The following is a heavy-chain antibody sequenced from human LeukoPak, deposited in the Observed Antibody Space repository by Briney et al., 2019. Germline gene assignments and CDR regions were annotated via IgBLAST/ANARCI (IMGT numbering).Heavy chain of an antibody. CDR1: GFNFYDYT. Sequence: GGSLRLSCAASGFNFYDYTLHWVRQVPGKGPEWFSLITRDGFNTIYADSVKGRFTISRDSYRSSLSLQMTSLRPEDTALYYCATERSKYFEHWGQGTLVTVSS. CDR2: ITRDGFNT. J-gene: IGHJ4*02. CDR3: ATERSKYFEH. V-gene: IGHV3-43*01.